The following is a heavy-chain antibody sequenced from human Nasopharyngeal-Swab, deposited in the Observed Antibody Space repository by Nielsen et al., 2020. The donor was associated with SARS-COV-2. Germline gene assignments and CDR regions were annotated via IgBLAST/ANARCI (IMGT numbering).Heavy chain of an antibody. CDR2: MNPNSGNT. CDR1: GYTFTSYD. V-gene: IGHV1-8*01. Sequence: ASVKVSCKASGYTFTSYDINWVRQATGQGLEWMGWMNPNSGNTGYAQKFQGRVTMTRNTSISTAYMELSSLRSEDTAVYYCARDVAWWGSDYYYGMDVWGQGTMVTVSS. J-gene: IGHJ6*02. D-gene: IGHD2-15*01. CDR3: ARDVAWWGSDYYYGMDV.